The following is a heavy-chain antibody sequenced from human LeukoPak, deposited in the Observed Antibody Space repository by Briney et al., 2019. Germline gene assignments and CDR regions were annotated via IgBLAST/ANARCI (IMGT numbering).Heavy chain of an antibody. CDR1: GFTFSSYA. CDR2: ISYDGSNK. CDR3: ARAVTSIAARSYQDV. D-gene: IGHD6-6*01. Sequence: GGSLRLSCAASGFTFSSYAMHWVRQAPGKGLEWVAVISYDGSNKYYADSVKGRFTISRDNSKNTLYLQMNSLRAEDTAVYYCARAVTSIAARSYQDVWGKGTTATVSS. V-gene: IGHV3-30-3*01. J-gene: IGHJ6*04.